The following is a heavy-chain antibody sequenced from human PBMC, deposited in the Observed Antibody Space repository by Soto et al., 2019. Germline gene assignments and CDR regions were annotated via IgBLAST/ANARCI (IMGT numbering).Heavy chain of an antibody. J-gene: IGHJ4*02. CDR3: ARYEYSYSARFFDY. Sequence: SETLSLTCAVSGHSISSGFYYWGWIRQPPGKGLEWIGSIYHSGSTYYNPSLKSRVTMSVDTSKNQLSLKLSSVTAADTAVYYCARYEYSYSARFFDYWGQGTRVTVSS. CDR1: GHSISSGFYY. D-gene: IGHD1-26*01. CDR2: IYHSGST. V-gene: IGHV4-38-2*01.